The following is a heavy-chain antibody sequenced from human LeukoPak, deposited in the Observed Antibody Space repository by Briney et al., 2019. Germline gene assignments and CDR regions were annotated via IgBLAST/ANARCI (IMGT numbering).Heavy chain of an antibody. CDR1: GYTLTELS. CDR3: ATSVRGGLNAYYFDY. V-gene: IGHV1-24*01. CDR2: FDPEDGGT. D-gene: IGHD3-16*01. J-gene: IGHJ4*02. Sequence: ASVKVSCKVSGYTLTELSMHWVRQAPGKGLEWMGGFDPEDGGTIYAQKFQGRVTMTEDTSTDTAYMELSSLRSEDTAVYYCATSVRGGLNAYYFDYWGQGTLVTVSS.